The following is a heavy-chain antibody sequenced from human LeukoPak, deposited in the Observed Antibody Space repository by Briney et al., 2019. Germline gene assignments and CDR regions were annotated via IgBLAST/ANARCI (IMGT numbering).Heavy chain of an antibody. D-gene: IGHD5-18*01. J-gene: IGHJ6*03. CDR3: ARDNGGTAMAYYYYYYMDV. CDR2: MNPNSGNT. Sequence: GASVKVSCKASGYTFTSYDINWVRQATGQGLEWMGWMNPNSGNTGYAQKFQGRVTMTRNTSISTAYMELSSLRSEDTAVYYCARDNGGTAMAYYYYYYMDVWGKGTTGTVS. V-gene: IGHV1-8*01. CDR1: GYTFTSYD.